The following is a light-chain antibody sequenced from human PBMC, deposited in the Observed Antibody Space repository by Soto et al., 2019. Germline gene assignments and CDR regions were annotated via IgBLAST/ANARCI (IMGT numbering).Light chain of an antibody. CDR3: QQYNNWPPRYT. V-gene: IGKV3-15*01. Sequence: EIVMTQSPATLSVSPGERATLSCRASQSVSSNLAWYQQKPGQAPRLLLYGASTRATGIPARFSGSGSGTEFTLTISSLQSEDFAVYYGQQYNNWPPRYTFGQGTKLEIK. J-gene: IGKJ2*01. CDR1: QSVSSN. CDR2: GAS.